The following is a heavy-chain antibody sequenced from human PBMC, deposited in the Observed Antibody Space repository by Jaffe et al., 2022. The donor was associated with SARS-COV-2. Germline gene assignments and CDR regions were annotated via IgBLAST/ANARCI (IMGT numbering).Heavy chain of an antibody. V-gene: IGHV3-48*02. Sequence: EVRLMESGGALIQPGGSLTLSCAASGFIFSDYSMDWVRQAPGRGLEWVSYISSSSGTIYYADSVKGRFTISRDNARNALYLHMNSLRDEDTALYYCARDYSGSYYRFDLWGQGTLVTVSS. CDR2: ISSSSGTI. CDR1: GFIFSDYS. CDR3: ARDYSGSYYRFDL. D-gene: IGHD1-26*01. J-gene: IGHJ5*02.